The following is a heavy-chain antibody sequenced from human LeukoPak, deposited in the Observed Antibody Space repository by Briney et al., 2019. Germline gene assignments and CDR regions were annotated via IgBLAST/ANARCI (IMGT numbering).Heavy chain of an antibody. CDR3: AKDRREVVVIIDYFDY. Sequence: GGSLRLSCAASGFTFNNYCMSWVRQAPGKGLEWVSAISGSGGSTYYADSVKGRFTISRDNSKNTLYLQMNSLRAEDTAVYYCAKDRREVVVIIDYFDYWGQGTLVTVSS. CDR1: GFTFNNYC. J-gene: IGHJ4*02. CDR2: ISGSGGST. D-gene: IGHD3-22*01. V-gene: IGHV3-23*01.